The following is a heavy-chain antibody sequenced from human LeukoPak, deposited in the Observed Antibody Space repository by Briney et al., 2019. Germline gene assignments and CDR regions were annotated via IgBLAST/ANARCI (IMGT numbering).Heavy chain of an antibody. V-gene: IGHV4-59*08. D-gene: IGHD3-10*01. CDR1: GVSISSYY. CDR2: IYYSGST. CDR3: ARHEGRFGELLS. Sequence: SETLSLTCTVSGVSISSYYWSWIRQPPGKGLEWIGYIYYSGSTNYNPSLKSRVTISVDTSKNQFSLKLSSVTAADTAVYYCARHEGRFGELLSWGQGTLVTVTS. J-gene: IGHJ4*02.